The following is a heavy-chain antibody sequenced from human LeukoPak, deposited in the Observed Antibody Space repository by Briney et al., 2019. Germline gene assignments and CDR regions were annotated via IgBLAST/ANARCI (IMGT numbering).Heavy chain of an antibody. Sequence: QPGGSLRLSCAVSWFMFSDYEMNWVRQAPGIGLEWISYTRTDGTSEYAESVMGRFAISRDNTRNPLYLQMNSLRYQDTAVYYCARERLNTLGNAFDIWGQGTVVTVSS. J-gene: IGHJ3*02. CDR1: WFMFSDYE. D-gene: IGHD3-16*01. CDR2: TRTDGTS. CDR3: ARERLNTLGNAFDI. V-gene: IGHV3-48*03.